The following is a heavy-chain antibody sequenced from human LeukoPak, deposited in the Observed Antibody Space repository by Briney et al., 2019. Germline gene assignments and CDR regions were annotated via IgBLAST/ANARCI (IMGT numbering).Heavy chain of an antibody. V-gene: IGHV4-61*08. CDR3: ARGLSSAFDY. Sequence: SETLSLTCAVSGGSISSGGYSWSWIRQPPGKGLEWIGYIYYSGSPNYTPSLKSRVTISVDTSKNQFSLKLSSVTAADTAVYYCARGLSSAFDYWGQGTLVTVSS. J-gene: IGHJ4*02. CDR2: IYYSGSP. CDR1: GGSISSGGYS.